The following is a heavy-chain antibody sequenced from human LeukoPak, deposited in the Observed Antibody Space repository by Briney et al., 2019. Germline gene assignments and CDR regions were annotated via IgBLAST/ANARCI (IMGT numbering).Heavy chain of an antibody. J-gene: IGHJ4*02. V-gene: IGHV3-7*05. CDR2: IKEEGTDK. CDR1: GFTFSDYW. CDR3: AIVDSSSGNWGLDY. D-gene: IGHD7-27*01. Sequence: GGSLRLSCALSGFTFSDYWITWVRQAPGKGLEWVANIKEEGTDKYNVDSVKGRLSIRRDNAKNSVYLQMNSLRAEDTAVYFCAIVDSSSGNWGLDYWGKGHLVTVS.